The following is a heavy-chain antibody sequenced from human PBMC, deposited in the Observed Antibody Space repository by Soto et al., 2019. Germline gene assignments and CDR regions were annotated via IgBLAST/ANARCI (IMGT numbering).Heavy chain of an antibody. V-gene: IGHV6-1*01. CDR2: TYYRSKWYN. Sequence: SQTLSLTCAISGDSVSSNSAAWNWIRQSPSRGLEWLGRTYYRSKWYNDYAVSVKSRITINPDTSKNQFSLQLNSVTPEDTAVYYYARDRTTVNYYYYGMDVWGQGTTVTVSS. D-gene: IGHD4-4*01. CDR3: ARDRTTVNYYYYGMDV. CDR1: GDSVSSNSAA. J-gene: IGHJ6*02.